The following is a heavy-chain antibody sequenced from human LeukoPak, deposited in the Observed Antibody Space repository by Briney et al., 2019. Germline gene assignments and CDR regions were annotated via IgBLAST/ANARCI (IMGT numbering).Heavy chain of an antibody. CDR2: IYDGGST. J-gene: IGHJ4*02. CDR1: GFTVSSNY. V-gene: IGHV3-53*01. Sequence: GGSLRLSCAASGFTVSSNYMSWVRQAPGKGLEWVSLIYDGGSTYYADSVKGRFTISRDNSTNTVYLQMNSLRAEDTAVYYCARDAAAQQMFHYLDYWGQGTLVT. CDR3: ARDAAAQQMFHYLDY. D-gene: IGHD6-13*01.